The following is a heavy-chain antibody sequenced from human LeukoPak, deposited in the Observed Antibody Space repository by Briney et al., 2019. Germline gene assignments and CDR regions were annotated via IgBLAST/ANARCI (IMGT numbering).Heavy chain of an antibody. V-gene: IGHV3-66*02. CDR1: GFTVSTNY. D-gene: IGHD6-13*01. Sequence: PGGSLRLSCAASGFTVSTNYMNWVRQAPGKGLEWVSIIYSGRDTYYADSVKGRFTISRDNSKNTLYLQMNSLRAEDTAVYYCTRGPGSTWYSVYWGQGTLVTVSS. J-gene: IGHJ4*02. CDR2: IYSGRDT. CDR3: TRGPGSTWYSVY.